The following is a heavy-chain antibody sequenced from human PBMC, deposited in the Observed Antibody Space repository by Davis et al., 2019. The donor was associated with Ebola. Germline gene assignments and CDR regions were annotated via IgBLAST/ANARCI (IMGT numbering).Heavy chain of an antibody. CDR3: VRDPALVVTGGGWFFGL. V-gene: IGHV3-74*01. D-gene: IGHD2-21*02. CDR2: ITADGSSS. Sequence: PGGSLRLSCTASGFTFSRYWMHWVRQAPGKGLVWVSRITADGSSSSYADSVKGRFTISRDNAKNSLYLQMNSLRAEDTAVYYCVRDPALVVTGGGWFFGLWGRGTLVTVSS. CDR1: GFTFSRYW. J-gene: IGHJ2*01.